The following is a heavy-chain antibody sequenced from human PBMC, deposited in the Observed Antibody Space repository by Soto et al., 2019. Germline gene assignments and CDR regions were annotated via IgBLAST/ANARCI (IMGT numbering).Heavy chain of an antibody. V-gene: IGHV4-59*01. J-gene: IGHJ6*02. CDR3: ARYKSNYYYGMDV. CDR2: IYYSGST. CDR1: GGSLSSYY. D-gene: IGHD1-20*01. Sequence: SETLSLTCTVSGGSLSSYYWSWIRQPPGKGLEWIGYIYYSGSTNYNPSLKSRVTISVDTSKNQFSLKLSSVTAADTAVYYCARYKSNYYYGMDVWGQGTTVTVSS.